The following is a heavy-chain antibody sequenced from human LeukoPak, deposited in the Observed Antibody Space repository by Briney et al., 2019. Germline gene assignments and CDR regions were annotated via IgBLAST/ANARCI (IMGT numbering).Heavy chain of an antibody. CDR3: ARGRGTYYYDSSGYH. Sequence: ASVTVSCKASGYTFTSYDINWVRQATGQGLEWMGWMNPNSGNTGYAQKFQGRVTMTRNTSISTAYMELSSLRSEDTAVYYCARGRGTYYYDSSGYHWGQGTLVTVSS. CDR1: GYTFTSYD. V-gene: IGHV1-8*01. D-gene: IGHD3-22*01. J-gene: IGHJ4*02. CDR2: MNPNSGNT.